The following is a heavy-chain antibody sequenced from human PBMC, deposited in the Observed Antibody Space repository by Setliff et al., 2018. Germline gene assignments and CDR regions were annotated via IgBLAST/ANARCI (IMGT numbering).Heavy chain of an antibody. D-gene: IGHD3-22*01. CDR1: GGSISSSDW. CDR3: ARDSSGYYVPGFDM. Sequence: PSETLSLTCDVSGGSISSSDWWSWVSQPPGKGLEWIGETYHGENTNYNPSLESRVTISLDESTNQFSLKMTSVTAADTAVYYCARDSSGYYVPGFDMWGQGKMVTVSS. CDR2: TYHGENT. J-gene: IGHJ3*02. V-gene: IGHV4-4*02.